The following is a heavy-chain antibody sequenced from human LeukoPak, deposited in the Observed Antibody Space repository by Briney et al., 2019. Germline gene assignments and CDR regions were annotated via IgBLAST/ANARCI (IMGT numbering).Heavy chain of an antibody. J-gene: IGHJ6*02. Sequence: SETLSLTCTVSGGSISSYYWSWIRQPPGKGLEWIGYIYYSGSTNYNPSLKSRVTISVDTSKNQFPLKLSSVTAADTAVYYCARHYYAVDVWGQGTTVTVSS. CDR1: GGSISSYY. V-gene: IGHV4-59*08. D-gene: IGHD3-10*01. CDR2: IYYSGST. CDR3: ARHYYAVDV.